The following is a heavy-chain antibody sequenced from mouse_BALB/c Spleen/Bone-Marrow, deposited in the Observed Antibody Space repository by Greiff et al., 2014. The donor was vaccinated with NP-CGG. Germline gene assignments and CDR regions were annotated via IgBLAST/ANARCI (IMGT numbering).Heavy chain of an antibody. J-gene: IGHJ2*01. CDR1: GYAFSSYW. V-gene: IGHV1-80*01. D-gene: IGHD1-1*01. Sequence: QVQLQQSGAELVRPGSSVKISCKASGYAFSSYWVNWVRQRPGQGLEWIGKIYPGDGDTNYNGKFKDKATVTADKSSSTAYMQLSSLTSEASAVYFCAKSGYGSFDYWGQGTTLTVSS. CDR2: IYPGDGDT. CDR3: AKSGYGSFDY.